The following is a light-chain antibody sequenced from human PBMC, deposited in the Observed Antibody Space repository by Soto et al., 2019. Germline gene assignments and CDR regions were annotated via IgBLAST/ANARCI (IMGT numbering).Light chain of an antibody. V-gene: IGKV3-15*01. CDR1: QSVSSN. Sequence: EIVMTQSPATLSVSPGERATLSCRASQSVSSNLAWDQQKPGQAPRLLIYGASTRATRIPARFSGSGSGTEFTLTLSSLQSEDFAVYYCQQYSDLPPWTFVQGTKVEMK. CDR2: GAS. CDR3: QQYSDLPPWT. J-gene: IGKJ1*01.